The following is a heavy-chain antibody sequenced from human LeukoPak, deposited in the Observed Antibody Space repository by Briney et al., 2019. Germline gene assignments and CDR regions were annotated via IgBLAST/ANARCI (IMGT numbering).Heavy chain of an antibody. CDR2: IYSGGST. Sequence: GGSLRLSCAASGFTVSSNYMSWVRQAPGKGLEWVSVIYSGGSTYYADSVKGRFTISRDNSKNTLYLQMNSLRAEDTAVYYCARAFSSDHEDYWGQGTLVTVSS. J-gene: IGHJ4*02. CDR1: GFTVSSNY. V-gene: IGHV3-53*01. CDR3: ARAFSSDHEDY.